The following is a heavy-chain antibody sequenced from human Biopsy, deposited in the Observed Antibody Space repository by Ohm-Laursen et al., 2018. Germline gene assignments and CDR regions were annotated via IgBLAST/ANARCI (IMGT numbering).Heavy chain of an antibody. CDR3: ARGANPFHY. CDR1: GFTFSTYE. Sequence: GSLRLSCTASGFTFSTYEMSWVRQAPGKGLERVSYMSRSGDTIYYAGSVKGRFTISRDNAKNSLYLQMNSLRADDTAVYYCARGANPFHYWGRGTLVTVSS. V-gene: IGHV3-48*03. J-gene: IGHJ4*02. D-gene: IGHD4/OR15-4a*01. CDR2: MSRSGDTI.